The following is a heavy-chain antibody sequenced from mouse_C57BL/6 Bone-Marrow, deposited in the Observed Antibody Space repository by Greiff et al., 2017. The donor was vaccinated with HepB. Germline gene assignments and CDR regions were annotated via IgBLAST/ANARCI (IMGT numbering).Heavy chain of an antibody. D-gene: IGHD4-1*02. Sequence: EVKLMESGPELVKPGASVKISCKASGYSFTDYNMNWVKQSNGKSLEWIGVINPNYGTTSYNQKFKGKATLTVDQSSSPAYMQLNSLTSEDSAVYYCACQLGWGAMDYWGQGTSVTVSS. CDR3: ACQLGWGAMDY. CDR2: INPNYGTT. J-gene: IGHJ4*01. CDR1: GYSFTDYN. V-gene: IGHV1-39*01.